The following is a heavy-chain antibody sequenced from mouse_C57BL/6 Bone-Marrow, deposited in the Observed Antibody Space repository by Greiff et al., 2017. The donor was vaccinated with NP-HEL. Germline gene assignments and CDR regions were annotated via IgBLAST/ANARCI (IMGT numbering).Heavy chain of an antibody. Sequence: QVQLKESGPELVKPGASVKISCKASGYAFSSSWMNWVKQRPGKGLEWIGRIYPGDGDTNYNGKFKGKATLTADKSSSTAYMQLSSLTSEDSAVYCCARDCYDSSDWYFGVWGTGATVTVST. D-gene: IGHD1-1*01. CDR1: GYAFSSSW. V-gene: IGHV1-82*01. J-gene: IGHJ1*03. CDR3: ARDCYDSSDWYFGV. CDR2: IYPGDGDT.